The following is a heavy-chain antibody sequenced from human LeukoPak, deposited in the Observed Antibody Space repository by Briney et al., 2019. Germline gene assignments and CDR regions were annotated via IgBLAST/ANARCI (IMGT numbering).Heavy chain of an antibody. CDR3: ARTDTMVRGVQFDY. J-gene: IGHJ4*02. CDR2: IYHSGST. D-gene: IGHD3-10*01. V-gene: IGHV4-34*01. Sequence: PSETLSLTCAVYGGSFSGYYWSWIRQPPGKGLEWIGEIYHSGSTNYNPSLKSRVTISVDKSKNQFSLKLSSVTAADTAVYYCARTDTMVRGVQFDYWGQGTLVTVSS. CDR1: GGSFSGYY.